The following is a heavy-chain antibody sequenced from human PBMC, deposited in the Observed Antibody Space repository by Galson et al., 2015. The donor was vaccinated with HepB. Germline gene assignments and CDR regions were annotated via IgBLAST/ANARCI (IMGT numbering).Heavy chain of an antibody. CDR2: INTNTGNP. J-gene: IGHJ6*02. CDR3: ARYQLPPAHYYYYGMDV. CDR1: GYTFTSYA. V-gene: IGHV7-4-1*02. Sequence: SCKASGYTFTSYAMNWVRQAPGQGLEWMGWINTNTGNPTYAQGFTGRFVFSLDTSVSTAYLQISSLKAEDTAVYYCARYQLPPAHYYYYGMDVWGQGTTVTVSS. D-gene: IGHD2-2*01.